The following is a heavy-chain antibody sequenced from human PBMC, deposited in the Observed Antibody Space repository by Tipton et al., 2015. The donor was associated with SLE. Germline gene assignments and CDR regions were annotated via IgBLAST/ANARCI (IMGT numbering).Heavy chain of an antibody. CDR3: AGLRAWGMSY. Sequence: TLSLTCTVSGGSLSSYYWSWIRQPPGKGLEWIGYISYSGSTYYNPSLKSRVTLSVDTSKNQFSLKLNSVTAADTAVYYCAGLRAWGMSYWGQGTLVSVSS. CDR2: ISYSGST. J-gene: IGHJ4*02. D-gene: IGHD5-12*01. CDR1: GGSLSSYY. V-gene: IGHV4-59*01.